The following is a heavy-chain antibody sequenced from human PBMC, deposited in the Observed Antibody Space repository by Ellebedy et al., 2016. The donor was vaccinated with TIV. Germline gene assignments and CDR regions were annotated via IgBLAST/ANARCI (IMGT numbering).Heavy chain of an antibody. CDR1: GFTFGRYR. J-gene: IGHJ5*02. Sequence: GESLKISCVASGFTFGRYRMHWVRQAPGNKLVWVSRIKSDGSSTTYADSVKGRFTTSRDNARNTLYLQMNSLRGEDTAVNSCARDRGDYSISGPWGQGTLVTVSS. D-gene: IGHD4-11*01. CDR3: ARDRGDYSISGP. V-gene: IGHV3-74*01. CDR2: IKSDGSST.